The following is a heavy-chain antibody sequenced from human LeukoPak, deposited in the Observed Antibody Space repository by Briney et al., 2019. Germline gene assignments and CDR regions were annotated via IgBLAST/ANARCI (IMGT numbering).Heavy chain of an antibody. CDR1: GGSISSYY. CDR3: ALGYCINGVCYGLDY. V-gene: IGHV4-59*01. D-gene: IGHD2-8*01. CDR2: IYYSGST. Sequence: SETLSLTCTVSGGSISSYYWSWIRQPPGKGLEWIGYIYYSGSTMYNTSLKSRVTISVDTSKKQFSLKLRSVTAADTAVYYCALGYCINGVCYGLDYWGQGTLVTVSS. J-gene: IGHJ4*02.